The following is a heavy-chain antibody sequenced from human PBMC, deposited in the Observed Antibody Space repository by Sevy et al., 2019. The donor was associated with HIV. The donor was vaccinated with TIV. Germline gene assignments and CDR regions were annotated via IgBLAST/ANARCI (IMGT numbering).Heavy chain of an antibody. CDR2: ISGSGGRT. V-gene: IGHV3-23*01. J-gene: IGHJ2*01. Sequence: GGSLRLSCAASGFTFSSYAMTWVRQAPGKGLEWVSGISGSGGRTYYADSVKGRFTISRDNSKNTLYLQMNSRSAEDTAVYYCAGAVEDYSDSSAWDWYFDLWGRGTLVTVSS. D-gene: IGHD3-22*01. CDR3: AGAVEDYSDSSAWDWYFDL. CDR1: GFTFSSYA.